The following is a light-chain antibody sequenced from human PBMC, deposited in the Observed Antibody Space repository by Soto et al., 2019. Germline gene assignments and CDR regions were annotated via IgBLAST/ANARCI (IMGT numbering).Light chain of an antibody. Sequence: EIVMTQSPATLSVSPGERATLSCRASQSVSSNLAWYQQKPGQAPRLLIYGASTRATGIPARFSGSGSGTEFTLTISSLQSEDVATYYCQKYNSAPPFTFGPGTKVDIK. J-gene: IGKJ3*01. CDR1: QSVSSN. CDR2: GAS. V-gene: IGKV3-15*01. CDR3: QKYNSAPPFT.